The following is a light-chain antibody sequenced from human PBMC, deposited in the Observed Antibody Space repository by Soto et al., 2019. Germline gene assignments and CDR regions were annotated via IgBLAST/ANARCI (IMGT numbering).Light chain of an antibody. CDR3: QVWDIMTDNYV. V-gene: IGLV3-21*04. CDR1: NIGNKR. J-gene: IGLJ1*01. Sequence: VLTQPPSVSVAPEKTATITCGGDNIGNKRVHWYRQKPGQAPVLVISYDSDRPSGIPERFSGSNSGNTATLTISRAEAGDEADYYCQVWDIMTDNYVFGTGTKVTVL. CDR2: YDS.